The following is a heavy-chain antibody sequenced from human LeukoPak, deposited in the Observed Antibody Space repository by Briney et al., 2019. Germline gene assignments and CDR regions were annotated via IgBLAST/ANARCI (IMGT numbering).Heavy chain of an antibody. J-gene: IGHJ2*01. CDR1: GFTFSSYA. Sequence: PGGSLRLSCAASGFTFSSYAMSWVRQAPGKGLEWVPAISGSGGSTYYADSVKGRFTISRDNSKNTLYLQMNSLRAEDTAVYYCANRPWGSYWYFDLWGRGTLVTVSS. CDR3: ANRPWGSYWYFDL. D-gene: IGHD7-27*01. CDR2: ISGSGGST. V-gene: IGHV3-23*01.